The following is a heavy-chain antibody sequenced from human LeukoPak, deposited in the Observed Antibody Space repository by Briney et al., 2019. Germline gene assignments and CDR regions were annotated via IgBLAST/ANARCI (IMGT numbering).Heavy chain of an antibody. J-gene: IGHJ4*02. Sequence: PGRSLRLSCAASGFTFSSYAMHWVRQAPGKGLEWMAVIWSDTTNKYYADSVKGRFTISRDNSKNTLYLQMSSLRAEDTAMYYCARDRLTTVTTFHFDYWGQGTLVTVSS. CDR1: GFTFSSYA. CDR3: ARDRLTTVTTFHFDY. D-gene: IGHD4-17*01. V-gene: IGHV3-33*01. CDR2: IWSDTTNK.